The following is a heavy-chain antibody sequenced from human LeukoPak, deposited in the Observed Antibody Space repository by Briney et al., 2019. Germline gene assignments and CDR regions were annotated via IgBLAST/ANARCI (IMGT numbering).Heavy chain of an antibody. V-gene: IGHV3-9*01. CDR1: GFTFDDYA. CDR2: ISWNSGSI. J-gene: IGHJ4*02. CDR3: ARGIAVEGYFDY. Sequence: SLRLSCAASGFTFDDYAMHWVRQAPGKGLEWVSGISWNSGSIGYADSVKGRFTISRDNAKNSLYLQMNSLRAEDTALYYCARGIAVEGYFDYWGQGTLVTVSS. D-gene: IGHD6-19*01.